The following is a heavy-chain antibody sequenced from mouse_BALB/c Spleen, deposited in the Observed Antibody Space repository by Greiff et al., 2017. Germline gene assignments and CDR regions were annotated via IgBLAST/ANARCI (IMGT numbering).Heavy chain of an antibody. CDR3: ARGGNYGGFAY. CDR1: GFNIKDTY. CDR2: IDPYDSET. Sequence: VQLQQSGAELVKPGASVKLSCTASGFNIKDTYMHWVKQRPEQGLEWIGRIDPYDSETHYNQKFKDKAILTVDKSSSTAYMQLSSLTSEDSAVYYCARGGNYGGFAYWGQGTLVTVSA. J-gene: IGHJ3*01. D-gene: IGHD2-1*01. V-gene: IGHV14-3*02.